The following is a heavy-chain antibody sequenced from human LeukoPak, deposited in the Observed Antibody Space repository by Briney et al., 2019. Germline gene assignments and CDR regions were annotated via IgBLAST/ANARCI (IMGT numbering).Heavy chain of an antibody. J-gene: IGHJ5*02. D-gene: IGHD1-14*01. Sequence: SETLSLTCTVSGDSISSDYWSWIRQPPGKGLEWIGYIYYSGSTNYNPSLKSRVTISVDTSKNQFSLKLSSVTAADTAVYYCARDRKDRIDPWGQGTLVTVSS. CDR2: IYYSGST. CDR3: ARDRKDRIDP. V-gene: IGHV4-59*01. CDR1: GDSISSDY.